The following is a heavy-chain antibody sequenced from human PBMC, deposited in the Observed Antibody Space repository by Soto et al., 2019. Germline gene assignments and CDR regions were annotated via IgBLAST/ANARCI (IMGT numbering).Heavy chain of an antibody. V-gene: IGHV3-33*01. CDR1: GFTLSSYG. Sequence: GVSLRLSCAASGFTLSSYGMHWVRQAPGKGLEWVAVIWYDGSNKYYADSVKGRFTISRDNSKTTLYLQMNSLRAEDTAVYYCARGFNFVYWGPGTLVTVS. J-gene: IGHJ4*02. CDR3: ARGFNFVY. CDR2: IWYDGSNK.